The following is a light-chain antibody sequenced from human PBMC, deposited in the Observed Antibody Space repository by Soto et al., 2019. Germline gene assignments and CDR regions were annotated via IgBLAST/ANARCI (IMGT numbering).Light chain of an antibody. V-gene: IGLV3-1*01. CDR3: QVWDSSTRV. CDR1: RLGNKY. Sequence: SYELTQPPSVSLSPGQTASITCSGDRLGNKYACWYQQKPGQSPVLVIYQDSKRPSGIPERFSGSNSGNTATLTISGTQAIDEADYYCQVWDSSTRVFGGGTKLTVL. CDR2: QDS. J-gene: IGLJ3*02.